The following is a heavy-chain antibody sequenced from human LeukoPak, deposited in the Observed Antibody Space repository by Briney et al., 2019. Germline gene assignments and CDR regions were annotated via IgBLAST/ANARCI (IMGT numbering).Heavy chain of an antibody. V-gene: IGHV3-23*01. CDR2: ISGSGGST. D-gene: IGHD2-2*01. J-gene: IGHJ6*02. CDR3: AKDQVVPAAMGLYYYYYGMDV. CDR1: GFTFSSYA. Sequence: PGGSLRLSCAASGFTFSSYAMSWVRQAPGKGLEWVSAISGSGGSTYYADSVKGRFTISRDNSKNTLYLQMNSLRAEDTAVYYCAKDQVVPAAMGLYYYYYGMDVWGQGTTVTVSS.